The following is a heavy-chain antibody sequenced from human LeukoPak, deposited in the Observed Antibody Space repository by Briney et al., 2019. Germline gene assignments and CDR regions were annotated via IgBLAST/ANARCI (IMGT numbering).Heavy chain of an antibody. CDR3: ARDPSSSWAIYGMDV. Sequence: SVKVSCKASGGTFSNYAISWVRQASGQGLEWMGRIIPFLDTADYAQKFQGRVTITADKSTSTAYMELSSLRSEDTAVYYCARDPSSSWAIYGMDVWGQGTTVTVSS. J-gene: IGHJ6*02. CDR1: GGTFSNYA. V-gene: IGHV1-69*04. D-gene: IGHD6-13*01. CDR2: IIPFLDTA.